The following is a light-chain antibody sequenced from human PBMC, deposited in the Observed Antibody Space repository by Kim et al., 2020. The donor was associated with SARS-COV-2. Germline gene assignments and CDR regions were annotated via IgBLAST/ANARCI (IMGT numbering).Light chain of an antibody. CDR1: QRDGDTY. J-gene: IGKJ2*01. CDR2: GAY. CDR3: QQYSSSPQT. V-gene: IGKV3-20*01. Sequence: WSPGEKSTLSCTAGQRDGDTYLSWYQQKPGQAPTLLLYGAYIGTSGIPDRYSGSGSGTDLALTISRLEPEDYAVYYCQQYSSSPQTFGQGTKLEI.